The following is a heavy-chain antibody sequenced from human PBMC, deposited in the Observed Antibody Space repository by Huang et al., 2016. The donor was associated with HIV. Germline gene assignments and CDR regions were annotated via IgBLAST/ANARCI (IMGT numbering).Heavy chain of an antibody. D-gene: IGHD2-15*01. Sequence: QVQLVESGGGVVQPGRSLRLSCVASGFTFNNFGMHGVRQAPGKGLGWVGVISYDGSSGRYSESGKGRFTISRDNPMDTLYLQMNSLRPDDTAVYYCAKESRWYSDLDNWGQGTLVTVSS. CDR2: ISYDGSSG. CDR1: GFTFNNFG. V-gene: IGHV3-30*18. CDR3: AKESRWYSDLDN. J-gene: IGHJ4*02.